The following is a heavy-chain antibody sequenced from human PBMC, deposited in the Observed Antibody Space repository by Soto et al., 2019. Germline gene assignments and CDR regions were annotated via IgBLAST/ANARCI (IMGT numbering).Heavy chain of an antibody. V-gene: IGHV3-15*01. CDR2: IKSKTDGGTT. Sequence: EVQLVESGGGLVKPGGSLRLSCAASGFTFSNAWMSWVRQAPGKGLEWVGRIKSKTDGGTTDYAAPVKGRCTILRDVSNYTLYLQMNSLKTEDTAVYYCTTGPYMAAGPDYWGKGTLVTVSS. D-gene: IGHD6-6*01. J-gene: IGHJ4*02. CDR3: TTGPYMAAGPDY. CDR1: GFTFSNAW.